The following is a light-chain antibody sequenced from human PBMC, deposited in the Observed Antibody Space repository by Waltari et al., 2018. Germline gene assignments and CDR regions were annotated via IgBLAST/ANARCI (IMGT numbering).Light chain of an antibody. CDR2: QDN. V-gene: IGLV3-1*01. CDR3: QAWDSTAGV. CDR1: KMEEMY. J-gene: IGLJ1*01. Sequence: YELTQTNTMYVSQGQTATITCTGEKMEEMYVCWYQQKPGQSPVVVIYQDNKRPSGIPERFFGSSSGNTATLTITGTQATDEADYYCQAWDSTAGVFGTGTKVIVL.